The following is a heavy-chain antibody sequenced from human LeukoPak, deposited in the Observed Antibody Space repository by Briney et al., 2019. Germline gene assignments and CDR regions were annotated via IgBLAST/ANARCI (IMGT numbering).Heavy chain of an antibody. J-gene: IGHJ4*02. CDR1: GVTFSSDA. V-gene: IGHV3-23*01. CDR2: ISGSGDST. CDR3: AQGGVGHCSSTSCLYYFDY. D-gene: IGHD2-2*01. Sequence: QPGGSLRLSCAASGVTFSSDAMNCVRQAPGKGLEWVSTISGSGDSTYYADSVKGRFTISRDNFKNTLLLQMNSLRAEDTAVYYCAQGGVGHCSSTSCLYYFDYWGQGTLVTVST.